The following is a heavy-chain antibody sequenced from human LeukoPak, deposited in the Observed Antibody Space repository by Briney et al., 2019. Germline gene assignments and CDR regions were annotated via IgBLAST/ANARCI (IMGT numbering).Heavy chain of an antibody. CDR3: ARETGGLVITIGAVIVPCWFDP. Sequence: SETLSLTCTVSGGSISSYYWSLIRQPAGKGLEWIGRIYTSGSTNYNPSLKSRVTMSADTSKNQFSLKLSSVTAADTAVYYCARETGGLVITIGAVIVPCWFDPWGQGTLVTVSS. J-gene: IGHJ5*02. CDR1: GGSISSYY. D-gene: IGHD3-16*02. V-gene: IGHV4-4*07. CDR2: IYTSGST.